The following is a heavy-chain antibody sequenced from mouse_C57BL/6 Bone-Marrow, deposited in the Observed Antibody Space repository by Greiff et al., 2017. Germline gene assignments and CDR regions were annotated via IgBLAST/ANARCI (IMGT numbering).Heavy chain of an antibody. CDR2: FYPGSGSI. J-gene: IGHJ3*01. CDR3: ARHEEGIYYGNYDWFAY. CDR1: GYTFTEYT. Sequence: QVQLQQSGAELVKPGASVKLSCKASGYTFTEYTIHWVKQRSGQGLEWIGWFYPGSGSIKYNEKFKDKATLTADKSSSTVSMELSRLTSEDSAVYFCARHEEGIYYGNYDWFAYWGQGTLVTVSA. D-gene: IGHD2-1*01. V-gene: IGHV1-62-2*01.